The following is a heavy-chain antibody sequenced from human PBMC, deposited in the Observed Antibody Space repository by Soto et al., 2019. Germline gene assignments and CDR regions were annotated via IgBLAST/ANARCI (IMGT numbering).Heavy chain of an antibody. Sequence: EVQLVQSGAEVKKPGESLKISCKGSGYSFTSYWIGWVRQMPGKGLEWMGIIYPGDSDTRYSPSFQGQVTISADKSISTAYLQWSSLKASDTAMYYCVSQSIAARHYYYYYYMDVWGKGTTVTVSS. J-gene: IGHJ6*03. D-gene: IGHD6-6*01. CDR1: GYSFTSYW. CDR2: IYPGDSDT. V-gene: IGHV5-51*03. CDR3: VSQSIAARHYYYYYYMDV.